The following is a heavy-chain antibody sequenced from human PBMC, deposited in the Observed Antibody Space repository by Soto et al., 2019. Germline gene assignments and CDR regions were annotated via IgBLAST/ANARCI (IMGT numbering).Heavy chain of an antibody. J-gene: IGHJ4*02. CDR3: VRDSPIGSTYSGYDGIDY. CDR2: IIPLLEIA. V-gene: IGHV1-69*08. Sequence: QVQVVQSGAEVKKPGSSVKVSCKASGGTFSNDIITWVRQAPGQGLEWMGRIIPLLEIANYAQKFQGRVTITAXKXTXTXXMELNSLRSEDTAVYYCVRDSPIGSTYSGYDGIDYWGQGTLVTVSS. CDR1: GGTFSNDI. D-gene: IGHD5-12*01.